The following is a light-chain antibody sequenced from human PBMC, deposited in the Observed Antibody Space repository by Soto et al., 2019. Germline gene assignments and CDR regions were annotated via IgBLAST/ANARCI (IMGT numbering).Light chain of an antibody. V-gene: IGLV1-51*01. CDR1: SSNIGDNY. CDR2: DNN. CDR3: GTWDSSLSALYV. Sequence: QSVLTQPPSVSAAPGQKVTISCSGSSSNIGDNYVSWYQQLPGTAPKLLLYDNNKRPSGIPDRFSGSKSGTSATLGITGLQTGDEADYYCGTWDSSLSALYVFGSGTKVTVL. J-gene: IGLJ1*01.